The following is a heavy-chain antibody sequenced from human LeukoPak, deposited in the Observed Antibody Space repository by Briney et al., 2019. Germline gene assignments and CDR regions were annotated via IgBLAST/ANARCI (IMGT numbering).Heavy chain of an antibody. V-gene: IGHV4-59*08. Sequence: GSLRLSCAASGFTFSSYSMNWIRQPPGKGLEWIGYIYYSGTTNYNPSLKSRVTISVDTSKNQFSLKLNSVTAADTAVYYCARVAAAGTGYFDYWGQGTLVTVSS. D-gene: IGHD6-13*01. CDR1: GFTFSSYS. J-gene: IGHJ4*02. CDR2: IYYSGTT. CDR3: ARVAAAGTGYFDY.